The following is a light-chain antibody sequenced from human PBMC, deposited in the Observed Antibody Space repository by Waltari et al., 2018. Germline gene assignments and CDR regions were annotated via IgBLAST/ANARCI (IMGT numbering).Light chain of an antibody. CDR2: GAS. CDR3: HQFNNWPRT. V-gene: IGKV3D-15*01. CDR1: QTVSSM. Sequence: ELLLTQSPDTLSVSPGERATLSCRASQTVSSMLAWYQQKPGQPPRLLIYGASIRATGIPARFSGSGSGTEFTLTISSLQSEDFAVYYCHQFNNWPRTFGQGTKVEIK. J-gene: IGKJ1*01.